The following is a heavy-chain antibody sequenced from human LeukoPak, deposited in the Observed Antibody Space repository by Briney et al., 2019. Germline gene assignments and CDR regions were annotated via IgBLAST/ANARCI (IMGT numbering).Heavy chain of an antibody. J-gene: IGHJ4*02. Sequence: PGGSLRLSCAASGFTFSSYAMSWVRQAPGKGLEWVSAIRGSAGSTYYADSVKGRFTISRDNSKNTLYLQMNSLRAEDTAVYYCAKVSYDYVWGSYRPRTYYFDYWGQGTLVTVSS. D-gene: IGHD3-16*02. CDR3: AKVSYDYVWGSYRPRTYYFDY. CDR1: GFTFSSYA. V-gene: IGHV3-23*01. CDR2: IRGSAGST.